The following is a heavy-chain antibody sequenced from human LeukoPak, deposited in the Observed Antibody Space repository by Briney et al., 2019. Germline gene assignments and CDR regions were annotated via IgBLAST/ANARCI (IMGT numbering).Heavy chain of an antibody. D-gene: IGHD4/OR15-4a*01. J-gene: IGHJ4*02. CDR2: IKQDGSEK. V-gene: IGHV3-7*01. Sequence: GGSLRLSCAASGFTFSSYGMSWVRQAPGKGLEWVANIKQDGSEKYYVDSVKGRFTISRDNAKNSLYLQMNSLRAEDTAVYYCARRAGAYSHPYDYWGQGTLVTVSS. CDR3: ARRAGAYSHPYDY. CDR1: GFTFSSYG.